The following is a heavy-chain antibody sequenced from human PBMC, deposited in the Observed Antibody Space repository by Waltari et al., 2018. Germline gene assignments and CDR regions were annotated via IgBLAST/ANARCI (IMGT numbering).Heavy chain of an antibody. CDR1: GGTFSSYT. CDR2: IIPILGIA. V-gene: IGHV1-69*08. D-gene: IGHD6-19*01. CDR3: ARDGKEQGLGDYYYYGMDV. J-gene: IGHJ6*02. Sequence: QVQLVQSGAEVKKPGSSVKVSCKASGGTFSSYTISWVRQAPGQGLEWMGRIIPILGIANYAQKCQGRVTITADKSTSTAYMELSSLRSEDTAVYYCARDGKEQGLGDYYYYGMDVWGQGTTVTVSS.